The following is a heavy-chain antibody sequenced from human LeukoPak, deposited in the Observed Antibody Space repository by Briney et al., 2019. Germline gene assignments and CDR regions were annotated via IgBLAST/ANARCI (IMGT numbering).Heavy chain of an antibody. CDR1: GYTFTSYG. CDR3: ARDPSTGDWGYYYYMDV. V-gene: IGHV1-18*01. J-gene: IGHJ6*03. CDR2: ISAYNGNT. Sequence: GASVKVSCKASGYTFTSYGISWVRQAPGQGLEWMGWISAYNGNTNYAQKLQGRVTMTTDTSTSTAYMELRSLRSDDTAVYYCARDPSTGDWGYYYYMDVWGKGTTVTVSS. D-gene: IGHD7-27*01.